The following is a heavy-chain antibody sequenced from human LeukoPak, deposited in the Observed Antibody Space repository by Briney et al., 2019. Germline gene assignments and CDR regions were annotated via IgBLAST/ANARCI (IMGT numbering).Heavy chain of an antibody. J-gene: IGHJ4*02. CDR1: GYTFTGYY. V-gene: IGHV1-8*02. D-gene: IGHD3-22*01. CDR2: MNPNSGNT. CDR3: AREWVYYDSSGSAGYFDY. Sequence: GASVKVSCKASGYTFTGYYLHWVRQATGQGLEWMGWMNPNSGNTGYAQKFQGRVTMTRNTSISTAYMELSSLRSEDTAVYYCAREWVYYDSSGSAGYFDYWGQGTLVTVSS.